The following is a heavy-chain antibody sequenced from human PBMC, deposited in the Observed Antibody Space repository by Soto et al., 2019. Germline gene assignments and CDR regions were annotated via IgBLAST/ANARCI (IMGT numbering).Heavy chain of an antibody. CDR1: GESLSRYI. D-gene: IGHD6-19*01. Sequence: SETLSLTCAVYGESLSRYIWIWIRYSPGKGLQWIGQINHSGSAYYNPSLKSRVTISVHTSNSQFSLELSSVTAADTAVYYCARGLITGSHYSGGWYYFDSWGQGTQVT. V-gene: IGHV4-34*01. J-gene: IGHJ4*02. CDR2: INHSGSA. CDR3: ARGLITGSHYSGGWYYFDS.